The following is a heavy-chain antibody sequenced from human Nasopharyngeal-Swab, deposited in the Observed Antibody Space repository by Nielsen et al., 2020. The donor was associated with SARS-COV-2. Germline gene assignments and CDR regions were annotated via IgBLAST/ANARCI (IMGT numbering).Heavy chain of an antibody. J-gene: IGHJ6*02. CDR3: ARVSRYYDILTGYYAEDGMDV. V-gene: IGHV3-7*01. Sequence: VGQAPGKGLEWVANIKQDGSEKYYVDSVKGRFTISRDNAKNSLYLQMNSLRAEDTAVYYCARVSRYYDILTGYYAEDGMDVWGQGTTVTVSS. CDR2: IKQDGSEK. D-gene: IGHD3-9*01.